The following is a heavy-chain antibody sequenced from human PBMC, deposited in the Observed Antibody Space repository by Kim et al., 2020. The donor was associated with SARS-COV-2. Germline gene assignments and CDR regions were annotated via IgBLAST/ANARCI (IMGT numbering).Heavy chain of an antibody. CDR3: TSPTVG. V-gene: IGHV3-74*01. D-gene: IGHD4-17*01. Sequence: GGSLRLSCAASGFTFGNYWIHWVRQVPGEGLVWVSSINGDGRSTSYADSVTGRFTISRDNAKNTLYLQMNSLRAEDTAVYYCTSPTVGWGQGTLVAVSS. CDR2: INGDGRST. CDR1: GFTFGNYW. J-gene: IGHJ4*02.